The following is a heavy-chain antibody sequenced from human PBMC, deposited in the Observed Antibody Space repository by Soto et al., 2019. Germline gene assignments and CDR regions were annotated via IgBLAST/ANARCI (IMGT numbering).Heavy chain of an antibody. D-gene: IGHD2-2*02. CDR1: GYSFTSYW. CDR3: ARPTYCSSTSCYTVDS. CDR2: IYLGDSDT. Sequence: PGESLKISCKGSGYSFTSYWIGWVRQMPGKGLEWMGIIYLGDSDTRYSPSFQGQVTISADKSISTAYLQWSSLKASDTAMYYCARPTYCSSTSCYTVDSWGQGTLVTVSS. V-gene: IGHV5-51*01. J-gene: IGHJ4*02.